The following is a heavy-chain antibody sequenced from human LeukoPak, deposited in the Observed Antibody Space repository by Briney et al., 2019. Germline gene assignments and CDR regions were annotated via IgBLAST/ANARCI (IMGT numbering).Heavy chain of an antibody. CDR2: IYHSGST. CDR1: GGSISSGGYY. J-gene: IGHJ4*02. CDR3: ARVGGLGENFWSGYPNLDY. Sequence: SQTLSLTCTVSGGSISSGGYYWSWIRQPPGKGLEWIGYIYHSGSTYYNPSLKSRVTISVGRSKNQFSLKLSSVTAADTAMYYCARVGGLGENFWSGYPNLDYWGQGTLVTVSS. V-gene: IGHV4-30-2*01. D-gene: IGHD3-3*01.